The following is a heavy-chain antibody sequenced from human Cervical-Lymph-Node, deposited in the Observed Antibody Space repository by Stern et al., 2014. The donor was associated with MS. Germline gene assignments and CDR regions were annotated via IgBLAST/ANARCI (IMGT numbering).Heavy chain of an antibody. V-gene: IGHV4-30-2*01. Sequence: VQLVESGSGQAKPSQTLSLTCAVSGGSISSGGSSWNWIRQPPGKGLEWIGFIYPSGSTYYNPSLKGRVFISVDKSKNQLALTLRSVTAADTAVYYCARGGVIYTQDRNGFDVWGQGTMVTVSS. CDR3: ARGGVIYTQDRNGFDV. CDR1: GGSISSGGSS. CDR2: IYPSGST. J-gene: IGHJ3*01. D-gene: IGHD2-21*01.